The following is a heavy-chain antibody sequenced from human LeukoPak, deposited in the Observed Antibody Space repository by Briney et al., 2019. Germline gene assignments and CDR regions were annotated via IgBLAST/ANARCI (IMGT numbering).Heavy chain of an antibody. Sequence: SETLSLTCTVSGGSMSNSYWGWIRQPPGKGLEWLGYIYFTGHTNSNPSLKRRVTISVDTPKNQLSLRLTSVTAADTAVYYCARRRQVSFYSPYAFDLWGQGTMVTVSS. V-gene: IGHV4-59*08. CDR3: ARRRQVSFYSPYAFDL. CDR1: GGSMSNSY. D-gene: IGHD2-15*01. CDR2: IYFTGHT. J-gene: IGHJ3*01.